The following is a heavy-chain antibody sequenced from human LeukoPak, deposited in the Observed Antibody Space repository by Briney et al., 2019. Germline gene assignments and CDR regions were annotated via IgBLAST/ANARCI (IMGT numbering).Heavy chain of an antibody. CDR3: ARDFQGGWYYFDN. J-gene: IGHJ4*02. V-gene: IGHV1-2*02. CDR2: IYPNSGGT. D-gene: IGHD6-19*01. CDR1: GYTFTSYD. Sequence: ASVKVSCKASGYTFTSYDIKWVRQAPGQGLEWMAWIYPNSGGTNYAQKFQGRVTMTRDTSISTAYMELSRLRSDDTAVYYCARDFQGGWYYFDNWGQGTLVAVSS.